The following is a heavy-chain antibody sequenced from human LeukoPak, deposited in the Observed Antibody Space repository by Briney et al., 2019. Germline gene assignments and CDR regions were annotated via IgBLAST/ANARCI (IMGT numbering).Heavy chain of an antibody. CDR1: GGSISSGDYY. Sequence: PSETLSLTCTVSGGSISSGDYYWSWIRQPPGKGLEWIGYIYYSGSTYYNPSLKSRVTISVDTSKNQFSLKLSSVTAADTAVYYCARFTTDTGFWSGSQDYWGQGTLVTVSS. V-gene: IGHV4-30-4*08. CDR2: IYYSGST. J-gene: IGHJ4*02. CDR3: ARFTTDTGFWSGSQDY. D-gene: IGHD3-3*01.